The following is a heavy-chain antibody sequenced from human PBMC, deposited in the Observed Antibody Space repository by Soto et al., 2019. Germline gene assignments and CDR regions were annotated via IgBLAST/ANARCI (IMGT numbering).Heavy chain of an antibody. CDR2: INHSGST. CDR3: ATSYGGFDY. J-gene: IGHJ4*02. CDR1: GGSFSGYY. D-gene: IGHD1-26*01. Sequence: SETLSLTCAVYGGSFSGYYWSWIRQPPGKGLEWIGEINHSGSTNYNPSLKSRVTISVDTSKNQFSLKLSSVTAADTAVYYCATSYGGFDYWGQGTLVTVSS. V-gene: IGHV4-34*01.